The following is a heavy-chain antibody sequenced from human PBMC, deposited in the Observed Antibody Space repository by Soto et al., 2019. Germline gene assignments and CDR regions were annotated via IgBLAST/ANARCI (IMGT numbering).Heavy chain of an antibody. J-gene: IGHJ4*02. CDR2: ISYDGSNK. V-gene: IGHV3-30*18. CDR3: AKVRPYCSSTSCRESFDY. D-gene: IGHD2-2*01. Sequence: RLSCGAAGFTFISHGVHRVRQAQGKGLEWVAVISYDGSNKYYADSVKGRFTISRDNSKNTLYLQMNSLRAEDTAVYYCAKVRPYCSSTSCRESFDYWGQGTLVTVSS. CDR1: GFTFISHG.